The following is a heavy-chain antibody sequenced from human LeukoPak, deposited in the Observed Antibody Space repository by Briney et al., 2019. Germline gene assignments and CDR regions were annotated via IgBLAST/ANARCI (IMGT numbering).Heavy chain of an antibody. CDR2: ISWNSGSI. J-gene: IGHJ6*03. Sequence: GGSLRLSCAASGFTFSSYSMNWVRQAPGKGLEWVSGISWNSGSIGYADSVKGRFTISRDNAKNSLYLQMNSLRAEDTALYYCAKAAAGYYYYYYMDVWGKGTTVTISS. V-gene: IGHV3-9*01. CDR1: GFTFSSYS. D-gene: IGHD6-13*01. CDR3: AKAAAGYYYYYYMDV.